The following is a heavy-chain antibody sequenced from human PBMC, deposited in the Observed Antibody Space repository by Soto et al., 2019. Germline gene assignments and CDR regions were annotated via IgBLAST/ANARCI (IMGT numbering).Heavy chain of an antibody. CDR2: TYYRSKWYN. J-gene: IGHJ4*02. V-gene: IGHV6-1*01. CDR3: AREAVQVAGNSGFDY. CDR1: GDSVSSNSAA. Sequence: SETLSLTCAISGDSVSSNSAAWNWIRQSPSRGPEWLGRTYYRSKWYNDYAVSVKSRITINPDTSKNQFSLQLNSVTPEDTAVYYCAREAVQVAGNSGFDYWGQGTLVTVSS. D-gene: IGHD6-19*01.